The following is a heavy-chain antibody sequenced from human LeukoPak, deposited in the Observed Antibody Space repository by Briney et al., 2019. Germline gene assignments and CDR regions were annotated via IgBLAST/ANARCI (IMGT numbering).Heavy chain of an antibody. CDR2: IHYRGST. Sequence: SQTLSLTCTVSGDSISSGDHYWSWIRQPPGKGLEWIGYIHYRGSTYYNPSLKSRVIISGDMSKNQFSLSLNSLTAADSAVYYCARAAAGMNTYYYFDYWGQGTLVTVSS. V-gene: IGHV4-30-4*01. CDR3: ARAAAGMNTYYYFDY. CDR1: GDSISSGDHY. D-gene: IGHD3-16*01. J-gene: IGHJ4*02.